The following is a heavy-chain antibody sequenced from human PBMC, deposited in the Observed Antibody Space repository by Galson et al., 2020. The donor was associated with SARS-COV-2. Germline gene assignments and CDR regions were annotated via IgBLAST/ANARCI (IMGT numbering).Heavy chain of an antibody. CDR2: IGSDGDT. CDR3: ARAKSGYQHLYKRGSYYLDY. Sequence: GGSLRLSCAASGFTFSSYDMHWVRQAPGKGLEWVSAIGSDGDTYYAGSVEGRFTISRDNAKNTLYLQMNSLRAGDTAVYYAARAKSGYQHLYKRGSYYLDYWGQGTLVTVSS. V-gene: IGHV3-13*01. CDR1: GFTFSSYD. D-gene: IGHD2-2*01. J-gene: IGHJ4*02.